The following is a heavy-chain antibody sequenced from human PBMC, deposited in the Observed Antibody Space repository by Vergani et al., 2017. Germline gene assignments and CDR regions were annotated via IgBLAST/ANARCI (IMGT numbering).Heavy chain of an antibody. CDR3: ARGEHDSSGYPRLRDAFDI. CDR1: GFTFSSYA. J-gene: IGHJ3*02. V-gene: IGHV3-23*01. D-gene: IGHD3-22*01. CDR2: ISGSGGST. Sequence: EVQLLESGGGLVQPGGSLRLSCAASGFTFSSYAMSWVRQAPGKGLEWVSAISGSGGSTYYADSVKGRFTISRDNSKNTLYLQMNSLRSEDTAVYYCARGEHDSSGYPRLRDAFDIWGQGTMVTVSS.